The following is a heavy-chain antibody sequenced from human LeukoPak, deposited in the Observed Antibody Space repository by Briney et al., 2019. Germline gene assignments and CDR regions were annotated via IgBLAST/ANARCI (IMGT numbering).Heavy chain of an antibody. CDR2: LSGSGGST. V-gene: IGHV3-23*01. CDR3: AKGGYCSSTSCYTDY. J-gene: IGHJ4*02. Sequence: GGSLTLSCAASGFTFSSYPMSWLRQAPGKGLEWVSALSGSGGSTYYADSVKGRFTISRDNSKNTLYLQMNSLRAEDTAVYYCAKGGYCSSTSCYTDYWGQGTLVTVSS. D-gene: IGHD2-2*02. CDR1: GFTFSSYP.